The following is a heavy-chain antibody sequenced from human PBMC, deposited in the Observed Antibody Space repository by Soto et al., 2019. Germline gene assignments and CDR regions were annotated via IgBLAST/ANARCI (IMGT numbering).Heavy chain of an antibody. CDR2: IKRDGSEE. CDR1: GFTFSDHW. Sequence: PGGSLRLSCAASGFTFSDHWMSWVRQAPGKGLEFVANIKRDGSEEFHVDSVKGRFTISRDNANNALYLEMSSLRAEDTAVYYCTRGYCPGGSCYYEYIFDYWGQGTQVTVSS. CDR3: TRGYCPGGSCYYEYIFDY. D-gene: IGHD2-15*01. J-gene: IGHJ4*02. V-gene: IGHV3-7*03.